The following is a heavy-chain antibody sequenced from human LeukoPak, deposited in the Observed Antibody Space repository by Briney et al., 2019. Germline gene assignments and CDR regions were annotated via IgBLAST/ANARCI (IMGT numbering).Heavy chain of an antibody. CDR1: GGSINTPNYY. CDR2: IFYSGGT. CDR3: AKSNGYGLVDI. D-gene: IGHD3-10*01. Sequence: SETLSLTCTVSGGSINTPNYYWGWICQTPGKGLEWIGNIFYSGGTYYSPSLTSRVTISLDTSRNQFSLKLNSVTAADTAVYYCAKSNGYGLVDIWGLGTMVTVSS. V-gene: IGHV4-39*07. J-gene: IGHJ3*02.